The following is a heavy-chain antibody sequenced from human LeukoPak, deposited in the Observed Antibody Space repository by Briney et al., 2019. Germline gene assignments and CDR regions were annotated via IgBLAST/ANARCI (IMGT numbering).Heavy chain of an antibody. V-gene: IGHV1-69*05. Sequence: SVKVSCKASGGTFSSYAISWVRQAPGQGLEWMGGIIPIFGTANYAQKFQGRVTMTTDTSTSTAYMELRSLRSDDTAVYYCARAGSMVRGVIITDDYWGQGTLVTVSS. CDR3: ARAGSMVRGVIITDDY. CDR1: GGTFSSYA. J-gene: IGHJ4*02. D-gene: IGHD3-10*01. CDR2: IIPIFGTA.